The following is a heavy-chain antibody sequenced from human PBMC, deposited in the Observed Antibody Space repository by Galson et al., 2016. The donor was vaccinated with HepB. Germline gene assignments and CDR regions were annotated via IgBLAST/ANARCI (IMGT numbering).Heavy chain of an antibody. CDR3: ARIGRGVGVFDM. CDR2: IYHLGTT. V-gene: IGHV4-4*02. D-gene: IGHD3-10*01. CDR1: GGSISSSNW. J-gene: IGHJ3*02. Sequence: SETLSLTCTVSGGSISSSNWWTWVRQPPGKRPEWIGEIYHLGTTNYNPSLKSRVTISVDKSKKQFSLKLNSVTPADMAVCYCARIGRGVGVFDMWGQGTMAIVSS.